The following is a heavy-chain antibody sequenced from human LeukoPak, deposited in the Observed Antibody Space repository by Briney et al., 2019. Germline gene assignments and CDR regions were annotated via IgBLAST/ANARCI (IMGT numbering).Heavy chain of an antibody. V-gene: IGHV3-23*01. CDR1: GFTFSSYA. J-gene: IGHJ6*03. CDR3: ARDQSGPYYYYYMDV. D-gene: IGHD3-3*01. Sequence: GGSLRLSCAASGFTFSSYAMSWVRQAPGKGLEWVSSMSGSGGSTYYADSVKGRFTISRDNAKNSLYLQMNSQRAEDTAVYYCARDQSGPYYYYYMDVWGKGTTVTVSS. CDR2: MSGSGGST.